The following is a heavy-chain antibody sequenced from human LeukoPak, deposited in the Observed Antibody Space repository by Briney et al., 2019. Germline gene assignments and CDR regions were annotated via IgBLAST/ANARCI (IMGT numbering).Heavy chain of an antibody. V-gene: IGHV4-59*08. CDR1: GGSISTYY. CDR3: ARGVYIAAAQYGY. Sequence: SETLSLTCTVSGGSISTYYWSWIRQPPGRGLEWIAYIYHTGKTNYNPSLKSRVTISVDTSKNQFSLKLSSVTAADTAVYYCARGVYIAAAQYGYWGQGTLVSVSS. CDR2: IYHTGKT. D-gene: IGHD6-13*01. J-gene: IGHJ4*02.